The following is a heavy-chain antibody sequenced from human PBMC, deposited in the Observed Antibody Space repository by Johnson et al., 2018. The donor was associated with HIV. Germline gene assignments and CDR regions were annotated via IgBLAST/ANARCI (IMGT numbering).Heavy chain of an antibody. CDR1: GFTFDDYA. CDR3: AKDGAFDI. J-gene: IGHJ3*02. CDR2: IYSGGST. V-gene: IGHV3-66*01. Sequence: VQLVESGGGLVQPGRSLRLSCAASGFTFDDYAMHWVRQAPGKGLEWVSVIYSGGSTYYADSVKGRFTISRDSSKNTLFLQMNSLRADDTAVYYCAKDGAFDIWGQGTLVTVSS.